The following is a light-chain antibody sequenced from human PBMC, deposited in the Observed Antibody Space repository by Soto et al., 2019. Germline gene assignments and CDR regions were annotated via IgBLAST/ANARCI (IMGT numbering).Light chain of an antibody. CDR3: QQYNSWPLT. Sequence: EIVMTQSPATLSVSPGERATLSCRASQSVGSDLAWYQQKPGRTPSLLIYDVSIRATGIPARFSGSGSGTEFTLTISSLQSEDFAVYYCQQYNSWPLTFGGGTKVEIK. CDR2: DVS. J-gene: IGKJ4*01. CDR1: QSVGSD. V-gene: IGKV3-15*01.